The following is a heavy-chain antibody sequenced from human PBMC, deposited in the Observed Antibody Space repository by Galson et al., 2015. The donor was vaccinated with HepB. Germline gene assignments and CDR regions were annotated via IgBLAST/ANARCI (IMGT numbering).Heavy chain of an antibody. V-gene: IGHV3-23*01. CDR2: ISGSGGST. CDR1: GFTFSSYA. Sequence: SLRLSCAASGFTFSSYAMSWVRQAPGKGLEWVSAISGSGGSTYYADSVKGRFTISRDNSKNTLYLQMNSLRAEDTAVYYCAKGGNFWSGYYGSWYFDLWGRGTLVTVSS. CDR3: AKGGNFWSGYYGSWYFDL. D-gene: IGHD3-3*01. J-gene: IGHJ2*01.